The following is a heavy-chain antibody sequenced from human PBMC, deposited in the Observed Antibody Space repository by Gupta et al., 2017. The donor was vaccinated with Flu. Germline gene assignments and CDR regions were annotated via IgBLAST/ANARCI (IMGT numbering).Heavy chain of an antibody. J-gene: IGHJ5*02. Sequence: EVQLVESGGGLVQPGGSLRLSCAASGFTFSSYEMNWVRQAPGKGLEWVSYISSSGSTIYYADSVKGRFTISRDNAKNSLYLQMNSLRAEDTAVYYCARAHSGYDYETMWRFDPWGQGTLVTVSS. D-gene: IGHD5-12*01. V-gene: IGHV3-48*03. CDR2: ISSSGSTI. CDR3: ARAHSGYDYETMWRFDP. CDR1: GFTFSSYE.